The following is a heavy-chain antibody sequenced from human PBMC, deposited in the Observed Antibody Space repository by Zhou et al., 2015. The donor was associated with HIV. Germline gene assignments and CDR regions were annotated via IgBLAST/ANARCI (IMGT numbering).Heavy chain of an antibody. V-gene: IGHV3-20*04. CDR2: VNWNGGST. CDR1: GFIFNDYG. Sequence: EVQVVESGGGAVRPGGSLRLSCAASGFIFNDYGMSWVRQGPGKGLEWVSGVNWNGGSTDYADSVKGRFTISRDNAKSFLFLQMNTLRAEDTALYYCVRNIAAASGLKYYYYMDVWAKGPRSPSP. D-gene: IGHD2/OR15-2a*01. J-gene: IGHJ6*03. CDR3: VRNIAAASGLKYYYYMDV.